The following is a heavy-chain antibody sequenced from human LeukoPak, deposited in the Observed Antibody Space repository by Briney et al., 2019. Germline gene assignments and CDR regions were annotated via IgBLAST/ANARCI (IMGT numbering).Heavy chain of an antibody. CDR1: GGSFSGYY. J-gene: IGHJ5*02. D-gene: IGHD6-13*01. V-gene: IGHV4-34*01. CDR2: INHSGST. Sequence: SETLSLTCAVYGGSFSGYYWSWIRQPPGKGLEWIGEINHSGSTNYNPSLKSRVTISVDTSKNQFSLRLSSVTAADTAVYYCARYSSSWYWFDPWGQGTLVTVSS. CDR3: ARYSSSWYWFDP.